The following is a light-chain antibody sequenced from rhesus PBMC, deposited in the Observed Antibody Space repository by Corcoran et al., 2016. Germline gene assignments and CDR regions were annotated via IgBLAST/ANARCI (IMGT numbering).Light chain of an antibody. CDR3: QQYSNWPLT. V-gene: IGKV3-42*03. CDR2: GAS. Sequence: EIVLTQSPATLSLSPGERATLSCRASQSVSSSLAWYQQKPEQAPRVLISGASSRATGIPDRCSGSGSGTDFTLTISSLEPEDFAVYYCQQYSNWPLTFGGGTKVEIK. CDR1: QSVSSS. J-gene: IGKJ4*01.